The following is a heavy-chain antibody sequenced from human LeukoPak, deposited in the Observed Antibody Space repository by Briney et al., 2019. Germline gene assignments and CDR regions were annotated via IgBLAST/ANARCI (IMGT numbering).Heavy chain of an antibody. CDR2: IIPILGIP. D-gene: IGHD2-21*02. CDR1: GGTFSSYA. V-gene: IGHV1-69*04. CDR3: ATEAIVVVTARDYWYFDL. J-gene: IGHJ2*01. Sequence: EASVKVSCKAFGGTFSSYAISWVRQAPGQGLEWMGRIIPILGIPNYAQKFQGRVTITADKSTTTAYMELSSLRSEDTSVYYCATEAIVVVTARDYWYFDLWGRGTLVTVSS.